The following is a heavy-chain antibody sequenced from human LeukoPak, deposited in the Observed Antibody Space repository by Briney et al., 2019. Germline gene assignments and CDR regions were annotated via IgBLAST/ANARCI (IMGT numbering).Heavy chain of an antibody. CDR3: ARGGIAARPDWFDP. CDR2: IYYSGST. D-gene: IGHD6-6*01. CDR1: GASISSSY. Sequence: PSETLSLTYPVSGASISSSYCGWIRQHPGGGMEWIGYIYYSGSTNYNPSLKRRLTISVDTSKNQFSLKLSSVTAADTAVYYCARGGIAARPDWFDPWGQGTLVTVSS. V-gene: IGHV4-59*01. J-gene: IGHJ5*02.